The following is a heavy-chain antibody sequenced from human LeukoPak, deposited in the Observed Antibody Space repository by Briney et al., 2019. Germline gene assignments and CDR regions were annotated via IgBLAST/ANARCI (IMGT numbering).Heavy chain of an antibody. J-gene: IGHJ4*02. CDR3: ASTRSYRFDY. CDR2: IYYSGST. Sequence: PSETLSLICTVSGGSISSGGYYWSWIRQHPGTGLEWIGYIYYSGSTYYDPSLKSRVTISVDTSKNQFSLKLSSVTAADTAVYYCASTRSYRFDYWGQGTLVTVSS. V-gene: IGHV4-31*03. CDR1: GGSISSGGYY. D-gene: IGHD3-16*02.